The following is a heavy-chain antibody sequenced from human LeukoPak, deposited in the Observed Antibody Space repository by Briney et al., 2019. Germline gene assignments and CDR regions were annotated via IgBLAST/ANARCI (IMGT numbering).Heavy chain of an antibody. V-gene: IGHV4-39*07. CDR3: VRDFRYCGGDCYSGWFDP. Sequence: KSSETLSLTCTVSGGPISSSSYYWGWIRQPPGKGLEWIGSIYYSGSTYYNPSLKSRVTISVDTSKNQFSLKLSSVTAADTAVYYCVRDFRYCGGDCYSGWFDPWGQGTLVTVSS. CDR1: GGPISSSSYY. D-gene: IGHD2-21*02. CDR2: IYYSGST. J-gene: IGHJ5*02.